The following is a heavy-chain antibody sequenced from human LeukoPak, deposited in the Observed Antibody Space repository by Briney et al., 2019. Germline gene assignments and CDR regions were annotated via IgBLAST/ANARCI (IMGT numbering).Heavy chain of an antibody. CDR1: GYTFTSYD. D-gene: IGHD6-13*01. CDR3: ARDSGIAAAGPFDY. J-gene: IGHJ4*02. CDR2: MNPNSGNT. V-gene: IGHV1-8*01. Sequence: ASVKVSCKASGYTFTSYDINWVRQATGQGLEWMGWMNPNSGNTGYAQKFQGRVTMTRNTSISTAYMELSSLRSDDTAVYYCARDSGIAAAGPFDYWGQGTLVTVSS.